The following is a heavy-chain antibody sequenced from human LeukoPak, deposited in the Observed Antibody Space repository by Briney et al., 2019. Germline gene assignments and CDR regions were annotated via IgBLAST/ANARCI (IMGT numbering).Heavy chain of an antibody. CDR3: ARVGSGSYPPHDVFDT. CDR1: GGSISSYY. J-gene: IGHJ3*02. CDR2: INHSGST. V-gene: IGHV4-34*01. Sequence: PSETLSLTCTVSGGSISSYYWSWIRQPPGNGLEWIGEINHSGSTNYNPSLKSRVTISVDTSKNQFSLKLSSVTAADTAVYYCARVGSGSYPPHDVFDTWGQGTMVTVSS. D-gene: IGHD1-26*01.